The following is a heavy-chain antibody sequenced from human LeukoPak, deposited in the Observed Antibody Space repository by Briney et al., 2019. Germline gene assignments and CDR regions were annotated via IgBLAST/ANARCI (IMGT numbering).Heavy chain of an antibody. J-gene: IGHJ4*02. CDR1: GFSFSSYS. D-gene: IGHD6-19*01. V-gene: IGHV3-21*01. CDR3: AREVENTSGWYSHFDY. Sequence: GGFLSLSCAASGFSFSSYSMNWVRQAPGKGLEWVSSISTSSSYIYYADSVKGRFTISRDNAKNSLYLQMNSLRAEDTAVYYCAREVENTSGWYSHFDYWGQGTLVTVSS. CDR2: ISTSSSYI.